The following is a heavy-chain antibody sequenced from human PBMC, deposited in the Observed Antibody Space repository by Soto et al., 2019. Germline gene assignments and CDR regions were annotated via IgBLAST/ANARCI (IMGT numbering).Heavy chain of an antibody. Sequence: QITLKESGPTLVKPTQTLTLTCTFSGFSLSTSGVGVGWIRQPPGKALEWLALIYWDDDKRYSPSLKSRLTITNDTSKNQVVLTMTNMDPVHTATYYCAHSTYSSSWYAFGMDVWGQGTTVTVSS. CDR3: AHSTYSSSWYAFGMDV. CDR1: GFSLSTSGVG. V-gene: IGHV2-5*02. D-gene: IGHD6-13*01. J-gene: IGHJ6*02. CDR2: IYWDDDK.